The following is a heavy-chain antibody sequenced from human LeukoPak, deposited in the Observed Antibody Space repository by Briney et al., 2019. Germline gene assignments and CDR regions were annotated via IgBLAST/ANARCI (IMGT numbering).Heavy chain of an antibody. Sequence: PGGSLRLSCAASGFIFSSYEMSWVRQAPGKGLEWVSYISSSGRTMYYADSVKGRFTVSRDNAKNSLDLQMNSLRVEDTAVYYCVRDRHYIGNREVRFPYWGQGALVTVSS. D-gene: IGHD3-10*01. CDR1: GFIFSSYE. V-gene: IGHV3-48*03. CDR2: ISSSGRTM. CDR3: VRDRHYIGNREVRFPY. J-gene: IGHJ4*02.